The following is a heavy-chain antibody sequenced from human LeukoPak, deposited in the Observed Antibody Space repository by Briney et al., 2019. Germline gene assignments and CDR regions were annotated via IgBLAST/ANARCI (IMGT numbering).Heavy chain of an antibody. CDR2: INYSGST. V-gene: IGHV4-34*01. CDR1: GGSFNNYY. Sequence: SETLSLTCGVSGGSFNNYYWNWIRQPPGKGLEWSGEINYSGSTNYHPSLKSRVTISIDTSKNNFSLRLASVTAADTAVYFCARSTLQTNFDYWGQGTLVTVSS. J-gene: IGHJ4*02. D-gene: IGHD2-2*01. CDR3: ARSTLQTNFDY.